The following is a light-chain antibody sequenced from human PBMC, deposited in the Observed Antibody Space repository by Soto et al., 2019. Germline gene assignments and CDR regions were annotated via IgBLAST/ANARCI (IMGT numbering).Light chain of an antibody. Sequence: QSALTQPRSVSGSPGQSVTISCTGTGSDVGGYKYVSWYQQHPGKAPKLMINDVTKRPSGVPDRFSGSKSGNTASLTIAGLQAEDEADYYCCSYAGSYTLVFGGGTKLTVL. CDR1: GSDVGGYKY. J-gene: IGLJ2*01. CDR3: CSYAGSYTLV. CDR2: DVT. V-gene: IGLV2-11*01.